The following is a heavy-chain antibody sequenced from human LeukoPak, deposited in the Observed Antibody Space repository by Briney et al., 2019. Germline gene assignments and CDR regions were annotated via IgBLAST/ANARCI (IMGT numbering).Heavy chain of an antibody. CDR3: ARAGRIVASVDY. CDR2: ISTSGSTT. J-gene: IGHJ4*02. CDR1: GFTFSSYG. D-gene: IGHD2-15*01. Sequence: GGSLRLPCAFSGFTFSSYGMHWVRQAPGKGLQYVSAISTSGSTTYYANSVKGRFTISRDNSNNTLYLQMGSLRVEDMAVYYCARAGRIVASVDYWGPGTMVTVSS. V-gene: IGHV3-64*01.